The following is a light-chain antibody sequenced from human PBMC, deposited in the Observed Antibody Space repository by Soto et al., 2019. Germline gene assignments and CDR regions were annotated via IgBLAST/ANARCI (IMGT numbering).Light chain of an antibody. CDR3: CSYAGSSTW. CDR2: EVS. CDR1: SSDVGSYNL. J-gene: IGLJ3*02. V-gene: IGLV2-23*02. Sequence: QSALTQPASVSGSPGQSITISCTGTSSDVGSYNLVSWYQQHPGKAAKLMIYEVSKRPSGVSNRFSGSKSGNTASLTISGLQAEDEADYYCCSYAGSSTWFGGGTKLTVL.